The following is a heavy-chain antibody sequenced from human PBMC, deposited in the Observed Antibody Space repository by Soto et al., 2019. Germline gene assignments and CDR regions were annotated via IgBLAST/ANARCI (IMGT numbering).Heavy chain of an antibody. CDR2: ISGSGGST. D-gene: IGHD2-15*01. Sequence: EVQLLESGGGLVQPGGSLRLSSAASGFTFSSYAMSWVRQAPGKGLEWVSAISGSGGSTYYADSVKGRFTISRDNSKNTLYLQMNSLRAEDTAVYYCAKDLALGYCSGGSCYMPIDPWGQGTLVTVSS. CDR3: AKDLALGYCSGGSCYMPIDP. CDR1: GFTFSSYA. J-gene: IGHJ5*02. V-gene: IGHV3-23*01.